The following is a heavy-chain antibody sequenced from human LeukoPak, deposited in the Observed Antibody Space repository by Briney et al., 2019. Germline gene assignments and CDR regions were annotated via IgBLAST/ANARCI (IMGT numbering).Heavy chain of an antibody. CDR1: GFTFTDYP. CDR2: IRTTAEGANFA. Sequence: GGSLRLYCATSGFTFTDYPMNWVRQAPGKGLEWVSNIRTTAEGANFAYYADSVKGRVTISRDDAKNTLYLHMSSLRDDDTAVYYCATDQRYAFDYWGQGILVTVSS. D-gene: IGHD3-9*01. J-gene: IGHJ4*02. V-gene: IGHV3-48*02. CDR3: ATDQRYAFDY.